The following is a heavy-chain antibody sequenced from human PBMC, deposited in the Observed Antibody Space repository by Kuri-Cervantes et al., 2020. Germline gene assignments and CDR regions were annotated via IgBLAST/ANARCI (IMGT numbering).Heavy chain of an antibody. CDR1: GGSFSGYY. J-gene: IGHJ6*03. V-gene: IGHV4-34*01. D-gene: IGHD6-13*01. CDR3: ARELESAAANYYYYYFDD. Sequence: SETLSLTCAVYGGSFSGYYWSWIRQPPGKGLEWIGEINHSGSTNYNPSLKSRVTISVDTSKNQFSLKLSSVTAADTAVYYCARELESAAANYYYYYFDDWGKGTTVTVSS. CDR2: INHSGST.